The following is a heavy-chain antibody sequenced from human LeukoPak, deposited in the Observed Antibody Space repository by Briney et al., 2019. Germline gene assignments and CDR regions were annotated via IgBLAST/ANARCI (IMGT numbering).Heavy chain of an antibody. Sequence: GGSLRLSCAASGFTASSNYMSWVRQAPGKGLEWVSVIYSGGSTYYADSVKGRFTISRDNSKNTLYLQMNSLRAEDTAVYYCARELRTNTYYYGLGSAPPNFDYWGQGTLVTVSS. D-gene: IGHD3-10*01. CDR2: IYSGGST. CDR3: ARELRTNTYYYGLGSAPPNFDY. CDR1: GFTASSNY. V-gene: IGHV3-66*01. J-gene: IGHJ4*02.